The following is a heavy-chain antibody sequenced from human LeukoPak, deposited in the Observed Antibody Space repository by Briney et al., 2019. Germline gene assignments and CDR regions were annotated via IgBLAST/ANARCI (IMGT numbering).Heavy chain of an antibody. CDR2: NYPGDSDT. CDR3: ARRDGYCSSTSCYADYYYGMDV. D-gene: IGHD2-2*01. Sequence: GESLQISCKGSGYSFTSYWIGWVRQMPGKGLEWMGINYPGDSDTRYSPSFQGQVTISADKSISTAYLQWSSLKASDTAMYYCARRDGYCSSTSCYADYYYGMDVWGQGTTVTVSS. V-gene: IGHV5-51*01. J-gene: IGHJ6*02. CDR1: GYSFTSYW.